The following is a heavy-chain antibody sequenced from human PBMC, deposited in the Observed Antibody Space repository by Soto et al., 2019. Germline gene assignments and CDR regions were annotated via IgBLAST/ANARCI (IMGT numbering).Heavy chain of an antibody. Sequence: PGGSLRLSCVASGFTFNSYAMSWVRQAPGKGLEWVSTVSGLGASTYYADSLKGRFTISRDNSRNTLYLQMNSLRAEDTAVYYCARVRVATICGIGCWFDPWGQGTLVTVS. CDR2: VSGLGAST. CDR3: ARVRVATICGIGCWFDP. CDR1: GFTFNSYA. J-gene: IGHJ5*02. D-gene: IGHD5-12*01. V-gene: IGHV3-23*01.